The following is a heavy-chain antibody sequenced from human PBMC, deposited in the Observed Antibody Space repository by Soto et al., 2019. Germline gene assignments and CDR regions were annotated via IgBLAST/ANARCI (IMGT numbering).Heavy chain of an antibody. CDR1: KFTVSAYY. J-gene: IGHJ3*02. D-gene: IGHD6-13*01. Sequence: QVQLLESGGGLVKPGGSLRLSCAASKFTVSAYYMAWIRQAPGKGLDWISYISGDSSDRNYADSVKGRFTISRDNAKNSLYSQMNSLTVEDTAVYFCATGQQVRMADIWGQGTMVTVSS. V-gene: IGHV3-11*03. CDR2: ISGDSSDR. CDR3: ATGQQVRMADI.